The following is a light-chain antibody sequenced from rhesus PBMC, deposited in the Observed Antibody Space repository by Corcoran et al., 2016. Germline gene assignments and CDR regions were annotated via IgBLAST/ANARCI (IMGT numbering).Light chain of an antibody. CDR3: ASWSYSGNQYS. CDR1: TLKTFH. CDR2: GNS. Sequence: SSELSQAPALSVALGQTVRMTCRGDTLKTFHAVWYQQKPGQAPLMVMYGNSNRPSEIPGRFSGSWSGDTVSLTITGAQADDEADYYCASWSYSGNQYSFGGGTRHSV. J-gene: IGLJ1*01. V-gene: IGLV3S11*01.